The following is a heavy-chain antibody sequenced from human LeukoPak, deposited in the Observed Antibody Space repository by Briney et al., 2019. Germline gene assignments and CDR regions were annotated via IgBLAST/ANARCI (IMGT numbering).Heavy chain of an antibody. V-gene: IGHV3-23*01. J-gene: IGHJ4*02. CDR3: ARDRLDTAMVY. CDR2: ISGSDST. CDR1: GFTFSSYA. D-gene: IGHD5-18*01. Sequence: GGSLRLSCAASGFTFSSYAMSWVRQAPGKGLEWVSAISGSDSTYYADSVKGRFTISRDNSKNTLYLQMNSLRAEDTAVYYCARDRLDTAMVYWGQGTLVTVSS.